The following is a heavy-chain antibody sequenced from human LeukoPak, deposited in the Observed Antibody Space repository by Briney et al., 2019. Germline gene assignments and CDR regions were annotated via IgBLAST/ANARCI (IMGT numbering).Heavy chain of an antibody. CDR3: ARHVVAVGFDY. CDR2: ITSSSSYI. D-gene: IGHD3-22*01. V-gene: IGHV3-21*01. J-gene: IGHJ4*02. CDR1: GFTFSSYS. Sequence: GGTLRLSCAASGFTFSSYSMNWVRQAPGKGLEWVSSITSSSSYIYYADSVKGRFTISRDNAKNSLYLQMNSLRAEDTAVYYCARHVVAVGFDYWGQGTLVTVSS.